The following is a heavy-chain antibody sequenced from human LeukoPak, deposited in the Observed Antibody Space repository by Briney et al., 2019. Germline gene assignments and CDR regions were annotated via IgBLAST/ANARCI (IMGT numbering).Heavy chain of an antibody. CDR1: GFTFGDYA. CDR2: ISWNSGRI. Sequence: GGSLRLSCAASGFTFGDYAMHWVRQAPEKGLEWVSGISWNSGRIDYADSVKGRFTISRDTAKNSLYLQMNSLKAEDTALYYCIKAQYCSTTSCNYFDYWGQGTLVTVSS. CDR3: IKAQYCSTTSCNYFDY. D-gene: IGHD2-2*01. V-gene: IGHV3-9*01. J-gene: IGHJ4*02.